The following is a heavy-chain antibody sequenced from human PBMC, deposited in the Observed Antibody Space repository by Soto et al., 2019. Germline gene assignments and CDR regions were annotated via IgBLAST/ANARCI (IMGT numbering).Heavy chain of an antibody. D-gene: IGHD6-13*01. V-gene: IGHV3-9*01. J-gene: IGHJ4*02. CDR1: GFTFDDYA. CDR3: AKDMLGRQQLVGGYFDS. CDR2: ITWNSGSI. Sequence: DVQLVESGGGLVQPGRSLRLSCAASGFTFDDYAMHWVRQAPGKGLEWISGITWNSGSIGYADSVRGRFTISRDNAKNSLYLQMNSLRVEDTALYYCAKDMLGRQQLVGGYFDSWGQGSLVTISS.